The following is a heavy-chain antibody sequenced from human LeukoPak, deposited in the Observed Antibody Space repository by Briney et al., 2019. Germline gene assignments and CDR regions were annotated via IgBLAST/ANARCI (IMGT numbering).Heavy chain of an antibody. CDR1: GFTFSSYG. CDR3: ARDATRGGDFDY. CDR2: IKQDGSEK. J-gene: IGHJ4*02. V-gene: IGHV3-7*01. Sequence: PGGSLRLSCAASGFTFSSYGMNWVRQAPGKGLEWVANIKQDGSEKYYVDSVEGRFTISRDNAKNSLYLQMNSLRVEDTAVYYCARDATRGGDFDYWGQGTLVTVSS. D-gene: IGHD3-16*01.